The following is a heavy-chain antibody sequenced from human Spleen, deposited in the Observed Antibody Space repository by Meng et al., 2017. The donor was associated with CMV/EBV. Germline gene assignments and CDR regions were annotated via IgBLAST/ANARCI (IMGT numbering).Heavy chain of an antibody. CDR3: VCLVVPADSKYYGMDV. CDR2: INSDGSST. Sequence: ETLSLTCTVSGGSFSSYWMHWVRQAPGKGLVWVSRINSDGSSTSYADSVKGRFTISRDNAKSTLYLQMNSLRAEDTAVYYCVCLVVPADSKYYGMDVWGQGTTVTVSS. J-gene: IGHJ6*02. V-gene: IGHV3-74*01. CDR1: GGSFSSYW. D-gene: IGHD2-2*01.